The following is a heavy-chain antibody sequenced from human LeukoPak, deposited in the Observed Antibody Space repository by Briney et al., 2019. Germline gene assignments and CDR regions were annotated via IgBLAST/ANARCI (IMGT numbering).Heavy chain of an antibody. Sequence: PSETLSLTCTVSGDSIRSSNYYWGWIRQPPGKGLEWIGTIYYSGATYYNPSLQSRVTISVDTSKNQFSLKLSSVTAADTAVYYCARHPNWGSIDYWGQGTLVTVSS. D-gene: IGHD7-27*01. CDR3: ARHPNWGSIDY. CDR2: IYYSGAT. V-gene: IGHV4-39*01. J-gene: IGHJ4*02. CDR1: GDSIRSSNYY.